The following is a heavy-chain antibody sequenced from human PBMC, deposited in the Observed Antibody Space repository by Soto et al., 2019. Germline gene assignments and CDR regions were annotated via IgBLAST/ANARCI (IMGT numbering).Heavy chain of an antibody. CDR1: GGSFSGYY. J-gene: IGHJ4*02. V-gene: IGHV4-34*01. CDR2: IDHSGGT. CDR3: ARGRLGGAAN. D-gene: IGHD3-16*01. Sequence: QVQLQQWGTKLSKPSETLSLTCAVYGGSFSGYYWSWIRQPPGKGLEWIGEIDHSGGTNYNPSLKSRVTLSVDTSNSQFSLKLSSVTAADTARYYCARGRLGGAANWGQGTVVIVSS.